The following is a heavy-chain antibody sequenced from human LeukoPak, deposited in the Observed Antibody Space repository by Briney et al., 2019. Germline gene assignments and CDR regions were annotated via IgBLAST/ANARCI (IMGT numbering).Heavy chain of an antibody. Sequence: WASVKVSCKASGYTFTGYYMHGVRRAPDQGLGGMGWITPNSGGTNYAQKFQGRVTMTRDTSISTAYMELSRLRSDDTAVYYCARSIAARLNYYYYYYMDVWGKGTTVTVSS. D-gene: IGHD6-6*01. CDR2: ITPNSGGT. CDR1: GYTFTGYY. J-gene: IGHJ6*03. CDR3: ARSIAARLNYYYYYYMDV. V-gene: IGHV1-2*02.